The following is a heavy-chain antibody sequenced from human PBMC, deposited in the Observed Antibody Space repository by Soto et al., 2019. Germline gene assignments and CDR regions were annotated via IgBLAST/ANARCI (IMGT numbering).Heavy chain of an antibody. Sequence: GGSLRLSCAASGFTFRNYPMTWVRQAPGKGLDWVSTISGSGVDTYYPDSVKGRVTISRDNSKNTLYLQINSLRAEDTAVYYCAKGGLLPRANRWFWGQGTLVTVSS. CDR3: AKGGLLPRANRWF. V-gene: IGHV3-23*01. J-gene: IGHJ4*02. CDR2: ISGSGVDT. D-gene: IGHD2-2*01. CDR1: GFTFRNYP.